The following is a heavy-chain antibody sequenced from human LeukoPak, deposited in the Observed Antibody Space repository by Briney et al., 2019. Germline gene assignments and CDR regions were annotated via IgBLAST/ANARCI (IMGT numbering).Heavy chain of an antibody. CDR2: IYYSGST. CDR1: GGSISSNY. CDR3: EGGNRYYYDSSGYPLDAFDI. D-gene: IGHD3-22*01. V-gene: IGHV4-59*01. Sequence: SETLSLTCTVSGGSISSNYWSWIRQPPGKGLEWIGYIYYSGSTNYNPSLKSRVTISVGTSKNQFSLKLSSVTAADTAFYHSEGGNRYYYDSSGYPLDAFDIWGQGTMVTVSS. J-gene: IGHJ3*02.